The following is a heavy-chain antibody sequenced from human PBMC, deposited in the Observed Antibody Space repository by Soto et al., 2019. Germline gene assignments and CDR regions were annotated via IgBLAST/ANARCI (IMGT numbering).Heavy chain of an antibody. V-gene: IGHV3-23*01. CDR1: GFTFSNYA. Sequence: EVQLLESGGGLVQPGGSLRLFCAASGFTFSNYAMTWVRQAPGKGLEWVSTLTGDGRTFYVDTVKGRFTISRDNAKSTLYLQMNSLGAEDTAVYYSSRTYKFNTPSSGWANRFDYWGQGNLVTVSA. J-gene: IGHJ4*02. D-gene: IGHD6-19*01. CDR3: SRTYKFNTPSSGWANRFDY. CDR2: LTGDGRT.